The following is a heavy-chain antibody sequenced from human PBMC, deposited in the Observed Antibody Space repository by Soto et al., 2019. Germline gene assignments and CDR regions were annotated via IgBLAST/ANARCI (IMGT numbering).Heavy chain of an antibody. CDR1: GFTFSSYA. V-gene: IGHV3-30-3*01. Sequence: QVQLVESGGGVVQPGRSLRLSCAASGFTFSSYAMHWVRQAPGKGLEWVAVISYDGSNKYYADSVKGRFTISRDNSKNTLYLQMNSLRAEDTAVYYCARDGGGWLQLYWYFDLWGRGTLVTVSS. CDR3: ARDGGGWLQLYWYFDL. CDR2: ISYDGSNK. D-gene: IGHD5-12*01. J-gene: IGHJ2*01.